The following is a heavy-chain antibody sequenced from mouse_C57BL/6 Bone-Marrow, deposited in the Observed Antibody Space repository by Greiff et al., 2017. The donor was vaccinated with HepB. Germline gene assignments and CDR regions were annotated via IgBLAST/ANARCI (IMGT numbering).Heavy chain of an antibody. CDR1: GFTFSSYA. J-gene: IGHJ3*01. CDR2: ISDGGSYT. Sequence: EVKLMESGGGLVKPGGSLKLSCAASGFTFSSYAMSWVRQTPEKRLEWVATISDGGSYTYYPDNVKGRFTISRDNAKNNLYLQMSHLKSEDTAMYYCAGGYPRGFAYWGQGTLVTVSA. V-gene: IGHV5-4*03. D-gene: IGHD2-2*01. CDR3: AGGYPRGFAY.